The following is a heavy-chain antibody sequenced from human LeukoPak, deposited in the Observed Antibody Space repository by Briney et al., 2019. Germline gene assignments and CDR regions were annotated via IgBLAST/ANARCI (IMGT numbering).Heavy chain of an antibody. D-gene: IGHD2-21*01. CDR2: IRGRDTTT. Sequence: PGGSLRLSCAASGFTFSSHAMSWVRQAPGKGLEWVSGIRGRDTTTSYADSVRGRFTISRDDSKNIVYLQMNSLRAEDTAIYYCASDLEGIFPDYFDYWGQGTLVTVSA. CDR1: GFTFSSHA. J-gene: IGHJ4*02. CDR3: ASDLEGIFPDYFDY. V-gene: IGHV3-23*01.